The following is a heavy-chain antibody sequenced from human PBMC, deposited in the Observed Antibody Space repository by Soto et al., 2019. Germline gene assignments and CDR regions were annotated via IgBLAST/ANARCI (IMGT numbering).Heavy chain of an antibody. Sequence: QVHLQESGPGLVKPSGTLSLTCGVSGGSISSINWWSWVRQTPGKGLEWIGEIYYSWSTNYNPSLTSRVTMSIDKSKNQFVLNLTSVTAADTALYYCARSSGVSATNWFDAWGQGTLVTVSS. CDR3: ARSSGVSATNWFDA. CDR2: IYYSWST. J-gene: IGHJ5*02. D-gene: IGHD3-10*01. V-gene: IGHV4-4*02. CDR1: GGSISSINW.